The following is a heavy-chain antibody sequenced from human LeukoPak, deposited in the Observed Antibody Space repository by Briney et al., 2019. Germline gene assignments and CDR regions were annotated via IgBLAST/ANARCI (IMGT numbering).Heavy chain of an antibody. V-gene: IGHV1-18*01. CDR3: AAGYCSGGSCYNWFDP. Sequence: GASVKVSCKASGYTFTSYGISWVRQAPGQGLEWMGWISAYNGNTNYAQKLQGRVTMTTDTSTSTAYMELSSLRSEDTAVYYCAAGYCSGGSCYNWFDPWGQGTLVTVSS. J-gene: IGHJ5*02. CDR1: GYTFTSYG. CDR2: ISAYNGNT. D-gene: IGHD2-15*01.